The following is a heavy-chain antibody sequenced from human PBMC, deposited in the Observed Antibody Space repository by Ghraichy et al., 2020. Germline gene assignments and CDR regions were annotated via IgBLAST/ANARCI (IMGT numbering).Heavy chain of an antibody. Sequence: ASVKVSCKASGYTFTSYGISWVRQAPGQGLEWMGWISAYNGNTNYAQKLQGRVTMTTDTSTSTAYMELRSLRSDDTAVYYCARYHVVIQSYYYYGMDVWGQGTTVTVSS. CDR1: GYTFTSYG. CDR3: ARYHVVIQSYYYYGMDV. J-gene: IGHJ6*02. V-gene: IGHV1-18*04. CDR2: ISAYNGNT. D-gene: IGHD3-22*01.